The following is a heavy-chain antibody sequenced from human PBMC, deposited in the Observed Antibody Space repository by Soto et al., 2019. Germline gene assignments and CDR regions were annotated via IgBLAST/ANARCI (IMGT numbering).Heavy chain of an antibody. CDR2: IYYSGST. CDR1: GGSISSGGYY. Sequence: QVQLQESGPGLVKPSQTLSLTCTVSGGSISSGGYYWSWIRQHPGKGLEWIGYIYYSGSTYYNPSLRSRVTISVDPSKNQFSLKLSSVTAADTAVYYCATCGWSTYYFDYWGQGTLVTVSS. D-gene: IGHD6-19*01. V-gene: IGHV4-31*03. J-gene: IGHJ4*02. CDR3: ATCGWSTYYFDY.